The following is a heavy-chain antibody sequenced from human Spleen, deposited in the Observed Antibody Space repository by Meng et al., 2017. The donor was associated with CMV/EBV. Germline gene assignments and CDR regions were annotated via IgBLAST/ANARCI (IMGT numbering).Heavy chain of an antibody. D-gene: IGHD4-23*01. Sequence: GESLKISCAASGFAFGTYWMSWVRQAPGKGLERVATIKEDGSDKYYVDSVKGRFTISRDNAKKSLYLQMNSLRAQDTAVYYCARWVRALDYWGQGALVTVSS. V-gene: IGHV3-7*01. CDR2: IKEDGSDK. CDR1: GFAFGTYW. CDR3: ARWVRALDY. J-gene: IGHJ4*02.